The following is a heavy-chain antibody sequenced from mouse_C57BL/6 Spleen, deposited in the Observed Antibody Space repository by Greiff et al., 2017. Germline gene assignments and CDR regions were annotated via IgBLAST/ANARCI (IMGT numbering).Heavy chain of an antibody. Sequence: QVQLQQSGAELMKPGASVKLSCKATGYTFTGYWIEWVKQRPGHGLEWIGEILPGSGSTNYNEKFKGKATFTADTSSNTAYMQLSSLTTEDSAIYYCARHLDYDARFAYWGQGTLVTVSA. V-gene: IGHV1-9*01. CDR3: ARHLDYDARFAY. D-gene: IGHD2-4*01. J-gene: IGHJ3*01. CDR1: GYTFTGYW. CDR2: ILPGSGST.